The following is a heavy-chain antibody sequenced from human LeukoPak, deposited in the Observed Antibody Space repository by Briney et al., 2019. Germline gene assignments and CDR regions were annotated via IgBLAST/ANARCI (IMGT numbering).Heavy chain of an antibody. V-gene: IGHV4-34*01. J-gene: IGHJ4*02. CDR3: ARPIRGYSYGGFDY. D-gene: IGHD5-18*01. Sequence: SETLSLTCAVYGGSFSGYYWSWIRQLPGKGLEWIGEINHSGSTNYNPSLKSRVTISVDTSKNQFSLKLSSVTAADTAVYYCARPIRGYSYGGFDYWGQGTLVTVSS. CDR2: INHSGST. CDR1: GGSFSGYY.